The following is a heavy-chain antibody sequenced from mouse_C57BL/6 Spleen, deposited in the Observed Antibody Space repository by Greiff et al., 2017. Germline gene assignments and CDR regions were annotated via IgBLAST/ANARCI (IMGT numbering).Heavy chain of an antibody. J-gene: IGHJ4*01. Sequence: VQLQESGPGLVQPSQSLSITCTVSGFSLTSYGVHWVRQPPGKGLEWLGVIWSGGSTDYNAAFIYRLSISKDNSKSQVFFKMNSLQADDTAIYYCAKMNDYDDYAMDYWGQGTSVTVSS. CDR1: GFSLTSYG. CDR3: AKMNDYDDYAMDY. CDR2: IWSGGST. V-gene: IGHV2-4*01. D-gene: IGHD2-4*01.